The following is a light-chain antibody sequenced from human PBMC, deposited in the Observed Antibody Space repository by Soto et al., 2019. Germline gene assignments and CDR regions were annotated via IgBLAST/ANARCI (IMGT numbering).Light chain of an antibody. Sequence: EIVMTQSPATLSVSPGERATLSCRASQSVSINLAWYQQKPGQAPRLLIYGASTRATGIPARFSGSGSGTEFTLTISILQSEDFAVYYCQQYNNWPDTFGQGTRLEIK. CDR2: GAS. CDR1: QSVSIN. CDR3: QQYNNWPDT. J-gene: IGKJ5*01. V-gene: IGKV3-15*01.